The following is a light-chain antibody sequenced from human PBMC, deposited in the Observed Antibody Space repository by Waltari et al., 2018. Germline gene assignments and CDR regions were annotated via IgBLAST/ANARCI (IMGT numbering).Light chain of an antibody. Sequence: DMLLTQSPATLSLSPGESATLSCRASQSVGIYLAWYQHKPGQAPRLLIHDASNRATGIPARFSGSGSVTDFSLTISSLEPEDFAVYYCQQRAAWPLSFGGGTKVEIK. J-gene: IGKJ4*01. CDR3: QQRAAWPLS. V-gene: IGKV3-11*01. CDR2: DAS. CDR1: QSVGIY.